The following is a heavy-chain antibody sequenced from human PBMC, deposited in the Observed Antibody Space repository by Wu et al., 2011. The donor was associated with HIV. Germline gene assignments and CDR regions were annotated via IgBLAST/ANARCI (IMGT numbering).Heavy chain of an antibody. Sequence: PGQGLEWMGRISADNGDTYYLQNLRGRITMTTDTSTNTAYMDLRSLRSDDTAVYYCARGGRRNYMDVWGKGTTVSVSS. CDR3: ARGGRRNYMDV. CDR2: ISADNGDT. V-gene: IGHV1-18*01. D-gene: IGHD1-26*01. J-gene: IGHJ6*03.